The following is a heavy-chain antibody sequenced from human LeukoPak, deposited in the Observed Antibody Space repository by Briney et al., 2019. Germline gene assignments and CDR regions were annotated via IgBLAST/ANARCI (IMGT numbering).Heavy chain of an antibody. CDR2: ISAYNDNT. CDR3: ASDGGFDY. J-gene: IGHJ4*02. D-gene: IGHD3-16*01. V-gene: IGHV1-18*01. CDR1: GYTSGYTFSSNT. Sequence: GASVKVSCKASGYTSGYTFSSNTFSWVRQAPGQGLEWMGWISAYNDNTNYAQKLQGRVTMTTDTSTSTAYMELRSLTSDDTAVYYCASDGGFDYWGQGTLVTVSS.